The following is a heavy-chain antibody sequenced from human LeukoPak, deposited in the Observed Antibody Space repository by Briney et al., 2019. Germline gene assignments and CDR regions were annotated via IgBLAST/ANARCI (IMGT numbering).Heavy chain of an antibody. Sequence: PSETLSLTCTVSGGSIRMSTYYWGWIRQPPGKGLEWIGSIYHSGSTHYNPSLRSRVTMSVDTSKNQFTLKVTAVTAADTAVHYCVTNGTVTVAGTKFNYFDYWGQGALVTVSS. CDR3: VTNGTVTVAGTKFNYFDY. V-gene: IGHV4-39*01. CDR2: IYHSGST. J-gene: IGHJ4*02. CDR1: GGSIRMSTYY. D-gene: IGHD6-19*01.